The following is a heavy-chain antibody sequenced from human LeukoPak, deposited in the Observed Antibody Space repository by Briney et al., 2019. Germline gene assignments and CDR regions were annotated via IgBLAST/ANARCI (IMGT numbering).Heavy chain of an antibody. V-gene: IGHV4-59*01. CDR1: VGSISSYY. J-gene: IGHJ5*02. CDR3: ARLSDWFDP. CDR2: IYDSGST. Sequence: SETLSLTCTVSVGSISSYYWSWIRQPPGKGLEWIGYIYDSGSTNYNPSLKSRVTISVDTSKNQFSLKLSSVTAADTAVYYCARLSDWFDPWGQGTLVTVSS.